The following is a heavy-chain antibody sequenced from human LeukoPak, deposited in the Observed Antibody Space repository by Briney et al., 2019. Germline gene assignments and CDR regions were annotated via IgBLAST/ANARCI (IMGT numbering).Heavy chain of an antibody. CDR2: IIPILGIA. CDR3: ARDMVPAAIDVVRFDP. J-gene: IGHJ5*02. V-gene: IGHV1-69*04. CDR1: GGTFSSYT. Sequence: ASVKVSCKASGGTFSSYTISWVRQAPGQGLEWMGRIIPILGIANYTQKFQGRVTITADKSTSTAYMELSSLRVEDTAVYYCARDMVPAAIDVVRFDPWGQGTLVTVSS. D-gene: IGHD2-2*02.